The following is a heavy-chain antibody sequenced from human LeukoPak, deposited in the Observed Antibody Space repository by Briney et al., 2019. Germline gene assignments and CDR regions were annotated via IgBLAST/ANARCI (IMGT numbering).Heavy chain of an antibody. CDR3: ARELAGHYYGSGSSFDY. CDR1: GFTFSTYW. V-gene: IGHV3-7*01. D-gene: IGHD3-10*01. J-gene: IGHJ4*02. CDR2: TSEDGSEK. Sequence: GGSLRLSCTASGFTFSTYWMSWVRQAPGKGLEWVAHTSEDGSEKYYVDSVKGRFTISRDNAKNSLYLQMNSLRAEDTAVYYCARELAGHYYGSGSSFDYWGQGTLVTVSS.